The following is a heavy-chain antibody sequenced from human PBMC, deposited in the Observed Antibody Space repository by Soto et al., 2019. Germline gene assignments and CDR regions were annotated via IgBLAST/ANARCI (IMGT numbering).Heavy chain of an antibody. CDR1: GYTFTNYD. Sequence: QVQLVQSGAEVKKPGASVKVSCKASGYTFTNYDINWVRQATGQGLEWMGWMNPNSGNTGYPQKFQGRITMTRNTSISTAYMELSRLSSDDTAVYYCARGARGVTMIRGVLGYWGQGTLVTVSS. V-gene: IGHV1-8*01. CDR2: MNPNSGNT. CDR3: ARGARGVTMIRGVLGY. D-gene: IGHD3-10*01. J-gene: IGHJ4*02.